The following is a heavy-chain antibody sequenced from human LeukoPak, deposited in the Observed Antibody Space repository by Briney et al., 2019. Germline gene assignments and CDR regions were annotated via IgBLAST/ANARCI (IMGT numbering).Heavy chain of an antibody. J-gene: IGHJ5*02. CDR2: INHSGST. Sequence: SETLSLTCAVYGGSFSGYYWSWIRQPPGKGLEWIGEINHSGSTNYNPSLKSRVTISVDTSKNQFSLKLSSVTAADTAVYYCARHLATRLLWFGAKQENWFDPWGQGTLVTVSS. CDR3: ARHLATRLLWFGAKQENWFDP. V-gene: IGHV4-34*01. CDR1: GGSFSGYY. D-gene: IGHD3-10*01.